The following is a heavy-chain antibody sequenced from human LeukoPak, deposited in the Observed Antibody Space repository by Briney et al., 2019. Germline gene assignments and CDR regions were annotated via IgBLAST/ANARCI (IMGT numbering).Heavy chain of an antibody. CDR2: IYYSGST. CDR1: GGSISSYY. J-gene: IGHJ6*03. Sequence: PSETLSLTCTVSGGSISSYYWSWIRQPPGKGLEWIGYIYYSGSTNYNPSLKSRVTISVDTSTNQFSLKLSSVTAADTAVYYCARDVTDYYYMDVWGKGTTVTVSS. CDR3: ARDVTDYYYMDV. V-gene: IGHV4-59*01.